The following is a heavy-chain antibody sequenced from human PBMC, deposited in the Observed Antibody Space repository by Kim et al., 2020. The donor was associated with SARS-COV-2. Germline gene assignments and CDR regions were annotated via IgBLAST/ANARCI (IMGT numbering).Heavy chain of an antibody. CDR1: GFTFSSYA. D-gene: IGHD3-16*02. Sequence: LTCAASGFTFSSYAMSWVRQAPGKGLEWVSAISGSGGSTYYADSVKGRFTISRDNSKNTLYLQMNSLRAEDTAVYYCAKDFIGLGFFDYWGQGTLVTVSS. CDR3: AKDFIGLGFFDY. CDR2: ISGSGGST. J-gene: IGHJ4*02. V-gene: IGHV3-23*01.